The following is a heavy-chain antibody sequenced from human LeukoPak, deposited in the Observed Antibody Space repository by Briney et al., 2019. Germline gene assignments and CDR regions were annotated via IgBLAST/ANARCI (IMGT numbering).Heavy chain of an antibody. CDR1: GYTFTSYG. V-gene: IGHV1-18*01. CDR3: ARDFKTTVTTYRSDAFDI. Sequence: ASVKVSCKASGYTFTSYGISWVRQAPGQGLEWMGWISAYNGNTNYAQKLQGRVTMTTDTSTSTAYMELRSLRSDDTAVYYCARDFKTTVTTYRSDAFDIWGQGTMVTVSS. CDR2: ISAYNGNT. J-gene: IGHJ3*02. D-gene: IGHD4-17*01.